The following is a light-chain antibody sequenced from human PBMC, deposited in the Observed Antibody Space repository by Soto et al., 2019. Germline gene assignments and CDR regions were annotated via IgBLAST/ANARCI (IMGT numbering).Light chain of an antibody. CDR3: QQSGSSPET. CDR2: GVS. J-gene: IGKJ1*01. Sequence: EIVLTQSPGTLSLSPGERATLSCRASQSVSSDYLAWYQQKPGQAPRLLIYGVSSRATGIPDRFSGSGSGTDFTLTITRLEPEDFEVYYCQQSGSSPETLGQGTKVDI. CDR1: QSVSSDY. V-gene: IGKV3-20*01.